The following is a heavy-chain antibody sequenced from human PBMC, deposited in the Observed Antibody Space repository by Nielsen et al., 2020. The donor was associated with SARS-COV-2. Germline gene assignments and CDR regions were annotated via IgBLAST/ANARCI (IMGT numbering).Heavy chain of an antibody. CDR1: GGSISSYY. CDR2: IYYSGST. Sequence: SETLSLTCTVSGGSISSYYWSWIRQPPGKGLEWIGYIYYSGSTNYNPSLKSRVTISVDTSKNQFSLKLSSVTAADTAVYYCASHYDSSGYYYVPPPDIWGQGTMVTVSS. V-gene: IGHV4-59*08. D-gene: IGHD3-22*01. CDR3: ASHYDSSGYYYVPPPDI. J-gene: IGHJ3*02.